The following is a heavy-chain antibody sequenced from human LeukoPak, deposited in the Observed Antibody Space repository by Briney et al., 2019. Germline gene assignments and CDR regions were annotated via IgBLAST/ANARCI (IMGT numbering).Heavy chain of an antibody. J-gene: IGHJ3*02. Sequence: SETLSLTCTVSGDSISSGDYYWSWIRQPAGKGLEWIGRISRSGSTNYNPSLKSRVTISVDTSKNQFSLKLSSVTAADTAVYFCARGPYSYDSSGAFDIWGQGTMVTVSS. CDR2: ISRSGST. CDR1: GDSISSGDYY. V-gene: IGHV4-61*02. CDR3: ARGPYSYDSSGAFDI. D-gene: IGHD3-22*01.